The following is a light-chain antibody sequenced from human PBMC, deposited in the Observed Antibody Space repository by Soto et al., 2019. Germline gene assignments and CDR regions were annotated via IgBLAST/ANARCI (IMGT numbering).Light chain of an antibody. CDR2: DAF. CDR1: QSVSSY. CDR3: QQSSNWPPIT. Sequence: EIVLTQSPATLSLSPGERATLSCRASQSVSSYLAWYQQKPGQAPRLLIYDAFNRATGIPARFSGSGSGTHFTLIISSLEPEDFAVYYWQQSSNWPPITFGQGTRLEIK. V-gene: IGKV3-11*01. J-gene: IGKJ5*01.